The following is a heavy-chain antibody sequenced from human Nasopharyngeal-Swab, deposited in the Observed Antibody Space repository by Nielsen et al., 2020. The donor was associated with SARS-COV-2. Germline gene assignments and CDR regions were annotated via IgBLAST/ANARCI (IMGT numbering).Heavy chain of an antibody. CDR1: GFTFSDYA. CDR2: IRSKAYGGTT. CDR3: TRGRVVPAAIDWFDP. V-gene: IGHV3-49*03. Sequence: GESLKISCTASGFTFSDYAMSWFRQAPGKGLEWVGFIRSKAYGGTTEYAASVKGRFTISRDDSKSIAYLQMNSLKTEDTAVYYCTRGRVVPAAIDWFDPWGQGTLVTVSS. J-gene: IGHJ5*02. D-gene: IGHD2-2*01.